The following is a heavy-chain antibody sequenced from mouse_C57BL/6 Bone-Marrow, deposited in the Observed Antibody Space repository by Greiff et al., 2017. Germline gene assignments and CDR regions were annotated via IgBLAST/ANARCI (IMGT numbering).Heavy chain of an antibody. J-gene: IGHJ1*03. D-gene: IGHD1-1*01. Sequence: VKLQQPGAELVKPGASVKLSCKASGYTFTSYWMHWVKQRPGQGLEWIGMIHPNSGSTNYNEKFKSKATLTVDKSSSTAYMQLSSLTSEDSAVYYCAREGNYYGSSYGYFDVWGTGTTVTVSS. CDR3: AREGNYYGSSYGYFDV. CDR1: GYTFTSYW. CDR2: IHPNSGST. V-gene: IGHV1-64*01.